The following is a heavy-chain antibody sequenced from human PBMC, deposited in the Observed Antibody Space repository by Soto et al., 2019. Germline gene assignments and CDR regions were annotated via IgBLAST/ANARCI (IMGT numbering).Heavy chain of an antibody. J-gene: IGHJ6*02. V-gene: IGHV1-8*01. Sequence: QVQLVQSGAEVKKPGASVKVSCTFTSYDINWVRQAAGQGLEWMAWMNPNSGDTRFAQKFQGRVTMTRXTXXXTXXMELSNLRSEDTAVYYCARGPGSSDWRFSYYYMGVWDQGTTVTVPS. D-gene: IGHD6-19*01. CDR1: FTSYD. CDR3: ARGPGSSDWRFSYYYMGV. CDR2: MNPNSGDT.